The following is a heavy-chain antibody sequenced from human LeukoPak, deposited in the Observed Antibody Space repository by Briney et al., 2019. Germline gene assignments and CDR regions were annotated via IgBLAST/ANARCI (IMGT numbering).Heavy chain of an antibody. CDR2: IGTAGDT. J-gene: IGHJ4*02. Sequence: GGSLRLSCAASGFTFSSYDMHWVRQATGKGLEWVSAIGTAGDTYYPGSVKGRFTISSENAKNSLYLQMNSLRAEDTAVYYCARGPGIVGANGLFDYWGQGTLVTVSS. D-gene: IGHD1-26*01. CDR3: ARGPGIVGANGLFDY. V-gene: IGHV3-13*01. CDR1: GFTFSSYD.